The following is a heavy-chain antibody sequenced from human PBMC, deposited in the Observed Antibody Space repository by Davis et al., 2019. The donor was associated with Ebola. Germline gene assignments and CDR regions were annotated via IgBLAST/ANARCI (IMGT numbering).Heavy chain of an antibody. Sequence: GESLKISCVAPGFTFSSYVMRWVRQAPGKGLEWVASITGDGNDEYCADSVKGRFTISRDNSKSTLYLQMNGLRGEDTAVYYCAKDLTGGWTLDYWGLGTLVTVSS. CDR1: GFTFSSYV. D-gene: IGHD6-19*01. CDR3: AKDLTGGWTLDY. J-gene: IGHJ4*02. V-gene: IGHV3-30*18. CDR2: ITGDGNDE.